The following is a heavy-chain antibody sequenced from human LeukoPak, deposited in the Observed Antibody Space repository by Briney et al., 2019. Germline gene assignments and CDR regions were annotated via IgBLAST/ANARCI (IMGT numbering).Heavy chain of an antibody. Sequence: ASVKVSCKASGNTFTSYDITWVRQATGQGLEWMGWVNPDSGYTSYTQKFQGRVTMTRDTSINTAYMELTSLRSDDTAVYYCTRGRLWSGSYYIHGPDYWGQGTLVTVSS. V-gene: IGHV1-8*02. J-gene: IGHJ4*02. D-gene: IGHD3-10*01. CDR3: TRGRLWSGSYYIHGPDY. CDR2: VNPDSGYT. CDR1: GNTFTSYD.